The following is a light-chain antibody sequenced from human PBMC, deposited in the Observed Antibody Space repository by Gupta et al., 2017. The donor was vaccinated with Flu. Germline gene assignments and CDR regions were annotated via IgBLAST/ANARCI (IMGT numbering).Light chain of an antibody. Sequence: NFMLTPPRSVSASPGNTVTISCARSRGNLGSIFVQRYQQRPGSVFRTVMVREDKRPSGVPDGLSGCIVGACSAASVTSSGLRSDVAGTYYCQSYSYDSGALWVFGGGTELTVL. V-gene: IGLV6-57*03. J-gene: IGLJ3*02. CDR2: RED. CDR1: RGNLGSIF. CDR3: QSYSYDSGALWV.